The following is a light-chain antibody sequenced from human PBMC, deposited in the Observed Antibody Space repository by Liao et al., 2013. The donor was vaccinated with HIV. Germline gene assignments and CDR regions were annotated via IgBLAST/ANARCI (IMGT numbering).Light chain of an antibody. CDR1: KLGDKH. V-gene: IGLV3-1*01. CDR2: QND. Sequence: SYELTQPPSVSVSPGQTASITCSGDKLGDKHSCWYQQKPGQSPVLVIYQNDKRPSGIPERFSGSNSGNTATLTISGTQTMDEADYYCQAWDSNSWVFGGGTELTVL. CDR3: QAWDSNSWV. J-gene: IGLJ3*02.